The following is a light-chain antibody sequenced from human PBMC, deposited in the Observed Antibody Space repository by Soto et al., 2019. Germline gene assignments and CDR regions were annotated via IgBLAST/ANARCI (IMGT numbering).Light chain of an antibody. J-gene: IGKJ1*01. Sequence: EIVMTQSPATLSVSPGERATLSCRASQSVSSNLAWYQQKPGQAPTLLIYGASTSATGIPAMFRGSGSGKEFTLTISSLQSEDFAVYYCQQYNNWPPTGTFGQGTKVEIK. CDR2: GAS. CDR1: QSVSSN. CDR3: QQYNNWPPTGT. V-gene: IGKV3-15*01.